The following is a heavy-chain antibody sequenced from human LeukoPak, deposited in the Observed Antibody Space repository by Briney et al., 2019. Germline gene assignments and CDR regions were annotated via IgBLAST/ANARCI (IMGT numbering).Heavy chain of an antibody. CDR2: INHSGST. Sequence: SETLSLTCAVYGGSFSGYYWSWIRQPPGKGLEWIGEINHSGSTNYNPSLKSRVTISVDTSKNQFSLKLNSVTAADTAVYYCAKESNSSDNWYFDLWGRGTLVTVSS. D-gene: IGHD2/OR15-2a*01. CDR1: GGSFSGYY. J-gene: IGHJ2*01. CDR3: AKESNSSDNWYFDL. V-gene: IGHV4-34*01.